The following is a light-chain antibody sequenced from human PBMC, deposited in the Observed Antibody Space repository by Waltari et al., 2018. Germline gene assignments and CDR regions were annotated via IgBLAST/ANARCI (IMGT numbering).Light chain of an antibody. CDR1: QSIGSGY. CDR2: GAS. V-gene: IGKV3-20*01. CDR3: QQFGRSPPNT. J-gene: IGKJ2*01. Sequence: ETVLTQSPGTLSLSPGERAILSCRASQSIGSGYVAWYQQRPGQAPRLLISGASRSASGIPDRFSGSGSGTDFTLTISRLEPEDFAVYYCQQFGRSPPNTFGQGTKLEIK.